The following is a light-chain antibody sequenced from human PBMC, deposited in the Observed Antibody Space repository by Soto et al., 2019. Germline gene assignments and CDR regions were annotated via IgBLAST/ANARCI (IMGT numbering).Light chain of an antibody. V-gene: IGKV1-5*01. J-gene: IGKJ1*01. Sequence: DIQLTHSPSTLSASVGDRVTIACRASQSVSRWLAWYQQRPGKAPKVLIWNSATLHSGVPSRFSGSGSGTKFTLTISSLQPDDFATYYCQQYTGYSTWTFGQGTKVELK. CDR1: QSVSRW. CDR2: NSA. CDR3: QQYTGYSTWT.